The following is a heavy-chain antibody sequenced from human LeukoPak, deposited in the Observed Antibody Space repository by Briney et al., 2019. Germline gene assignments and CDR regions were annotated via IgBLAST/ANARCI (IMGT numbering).Heavy chain of an antibody. D-gene: IGHD3-10*01. J-gene: IGHJ4*02. CDR2: IIPIFGTA. CDR1: GGTFSSYA. CDR3: ARSVTMVRGVITSYFDY. V-gene: IGHV1-69*05. Sequence: SVKVSCKASGGTFSSYAISWVRQAPGQGLEWVGGIIPIFGTANYAQKFQGRVTITTDESTSTAYMELSSLRSEDTAVYYCARSVTMVRGVITSYFDYWGQGTLVTVSS.